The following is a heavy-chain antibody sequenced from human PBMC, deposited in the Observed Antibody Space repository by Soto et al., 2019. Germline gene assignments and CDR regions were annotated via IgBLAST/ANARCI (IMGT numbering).Heavy chain of an antibody. V-gene: IGHV3-33*01. CDR3: ASDLVGASDSYGLDV. D-gene: IGHD1-26*01. J-gene: IGHJ6*02. CDR1: GFTFSSYG. Sequence: GGSLRLSCAASGFTFSSYGMHWVRQAPGKGLEWVAVLWYDGSNQYYADSVKGRFTISRDNSKNRLYLQMNSLRAEDTAVYYCASDLVGASDSYGLDVWGQGTPVTVSS. CDR2: LWYDGSNQ.